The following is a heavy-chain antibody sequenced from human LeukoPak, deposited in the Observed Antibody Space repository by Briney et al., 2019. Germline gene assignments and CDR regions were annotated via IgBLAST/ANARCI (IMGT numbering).Heavy chain of an antibody. Sequence: GGSLRLSCAPSGFTFSSYWMHWVRKAPRKGLVWVSRINSDGSSTSYADSVKGRFTISRDNAKNTLYLQMNSLRAEDTAVYYCARVVYSSGWGFDYWGQGTLVTVSS. V-gene: IGHV3-74*01. D-gene: IGHD6-19*01. CDR3: ARVVYSSGWGFDY. CDR2: INSDGSST. J-gene: IGHJ4*02. CDR1: GFTFSSYW.